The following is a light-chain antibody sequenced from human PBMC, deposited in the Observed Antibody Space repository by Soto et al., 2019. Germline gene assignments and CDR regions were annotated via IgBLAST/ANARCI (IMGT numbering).Light chain of an antibody. CDR1: SSNIGSNT. Sequence: QSVLTQPPSASGTPGQRVTISCSGSSSNIGSNTVNWYQQLPGTAPKLLIYSNNQRPSGVPARFSGSKSGTSASLAISGLGSEDEADYYCAAWDDSLNGWVFGGGTKLTVL. J-gene: IGLJ3*02. V-gene: IGLV1-44*01. CDR3: AAWDDSLNGWV. CDR2: SNN.